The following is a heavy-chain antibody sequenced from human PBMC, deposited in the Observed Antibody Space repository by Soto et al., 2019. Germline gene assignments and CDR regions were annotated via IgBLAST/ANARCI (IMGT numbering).Heavy chain of an antibody. V-gene: IGHV1-69*12. D-gene: IGHD6-19*01. Sequence: QVQLVQSGAEVKKPGSSVKVSCKASGGTFSSYAISWVRQAPGQGLEWMGGIIPIFGTANYAQKFQGRVTITADECTSIAYMEVSSLRSEDTAVYYCAGDWGSIAVAGTAYGLDVWGQGTTVTVSS. J-gene: IGHJ6*02. CDR3: AGDWGSIAVAGTAYGLDV. CDR2: IIPIFGTA. CDR1: GGTFSSYA.